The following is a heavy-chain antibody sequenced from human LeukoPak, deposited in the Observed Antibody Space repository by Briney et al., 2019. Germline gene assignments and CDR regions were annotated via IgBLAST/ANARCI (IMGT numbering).Heavy chain of an antibody. V-gene: IGHV4-59*01. D-gene: IGHD3-22*01. J-gene: IGHJ4*02. CDR3: ARGSPSTYYYDSSGRNFDY. Sequence: NTSETLSLTCTVPGGSISSYYWSWIRQPPGKGLEWIGYIYYSGSTNYNPSLKSRVTISVDTSKNQFSLKLSSVTAADTAVYYCARGSPSTYYYDSSGRNFDYWGQGTLVTVSS. CDR1: GGSISSYY. CDR2: IYYSGST.